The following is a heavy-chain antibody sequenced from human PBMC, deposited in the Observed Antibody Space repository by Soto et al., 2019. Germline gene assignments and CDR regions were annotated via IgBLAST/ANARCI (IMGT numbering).Heavy chain of an antibody. Sequence: PGGSLRLSCAASGFTFDDYTMHWFRQAPGKGLEWVSLISWDGGSTYYADSVKGRFTISRDNSKNTLYLQMNSLRAEDTAVYYCAKDLGYCSSTSCAASTTNDAFDIWGQGTMVTVSS. CDR1: GFTFDDYT. V-gene: IGHV3-43*01. CDR2: ISWDGGST. CDR3: AKDLGYCSSTSCAASTTNDAFDI. D-gene: IGHD2-2*01. J-gene: IGHJ3*02.